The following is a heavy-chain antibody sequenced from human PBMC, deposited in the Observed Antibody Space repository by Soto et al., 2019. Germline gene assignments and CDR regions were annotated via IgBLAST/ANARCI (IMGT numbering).Heavy chain of an antibody. J-gene: IGHJ6*02. Sequence: QVQLQESGPGLVKPSQTLSLICTVSGGSINSGGYYWSWIRQLPGKGPEWIGYIYYTGSTYYNPSLKSRIIISVDTSANQFSLKLSSVTAADTAIHFCARVFKTMSFYYGMDVWGHGTAVAVSS. CDR1: GGSINSGGYY. D-gene: IGHD3-22*01. V-gene: IGHV4-31*03. CDR3: ARVFKTMSFYYGMDV. CDR2: IYYTGST.